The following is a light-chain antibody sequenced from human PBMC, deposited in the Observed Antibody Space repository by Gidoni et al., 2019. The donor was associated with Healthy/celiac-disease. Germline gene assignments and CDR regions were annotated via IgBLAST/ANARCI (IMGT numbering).Light chain of an antibody. Sequence: SSELTQDPAVSVALGQTVGITCQGDSLRSYYASWYQQKPGQAPVLVIYGKNNRPSGIPDRFSGSSSGNTASLTITGAQAEDEADYYCNSRDSSGNPFYVFGTGTKVTVL. CDR2: GKN. J-gene: IGLJ1*01. CDR3: NSRDSSGNPFYV. V-gene: IGLV3-19*01. CDR1: SLRSYY.